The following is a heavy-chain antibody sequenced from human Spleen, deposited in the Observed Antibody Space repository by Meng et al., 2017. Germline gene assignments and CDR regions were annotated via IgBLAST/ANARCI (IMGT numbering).Heavy chain of an antibody. Sequence: RLGQPGAEVKKPGASVKVSCKPAGYNFPDYYIHWVRRAPGQGLEWMGRINPKSGDTHYAQKFQARVTMTGDTSISTAYMELSGLRSDDTAMYYCARDEDISAAGKLFGDYWGQGTLVTVSS. D-gene: IGHD6-25*01. V-gene: IGHV1-2*06. J-gene: IGHJ4*02. CDR2: INPKSGDT. CDR1: GYNFPDYY. CDR3: ARDEDISAAGKLFGDY.